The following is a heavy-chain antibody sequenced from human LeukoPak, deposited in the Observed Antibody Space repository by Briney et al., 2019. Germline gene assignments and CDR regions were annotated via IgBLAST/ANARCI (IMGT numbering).Heavy chain of an antibody. Sequence: ASVKVSCKVSGYTFTDYYMHWAQQAPGKGLEWMGLVDPEDGETIYAEKFQGRVTITADTSTDTAYMELSSLRSEDTAVYYCATSPRIVGAADYWGQGTLVTVSS. J-gene: IGHJ4*02. V-gene: IGHV1-69-2*01. CDR3: ATSPRIVGAADY. CDR2: VDPEDGET. CDR1: GYTFTDYY. D-gene: IGHD1-26*01.